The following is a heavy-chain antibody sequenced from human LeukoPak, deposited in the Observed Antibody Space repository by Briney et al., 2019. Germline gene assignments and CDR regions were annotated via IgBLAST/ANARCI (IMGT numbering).Heavy chain of an antibody. CDR2: IKQHGSEK. CDR3: ARSGIAVPGTSYH. V-gene: IGHV3-7*05. J-gene: IGHJ5*02. CDR1: GFTFSSYW. Sequence: PGGSLRLSCAASGFTFSSYWMTWVRQAPGKGLEWVANIKQHGSEKYYVDSVKGRFTISRDDAKSSLYLQMNSLRAEDTAVYYCARSGIAVPGTSYHWGQGTLVTVSS. D-gene: IGHD6-19*01.